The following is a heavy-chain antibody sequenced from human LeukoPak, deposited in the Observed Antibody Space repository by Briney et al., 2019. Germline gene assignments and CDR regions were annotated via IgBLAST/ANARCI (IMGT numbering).Heavy chain of an antibody. J-gene: IGHJ4*02. CDR2: IHYTGNT. D-gene: IGHD6-19*01. CDR1: GGSISSYY. Sequence: SETLSLTCTVSGGSISSYYWSVIRQSPEKGLEWIGYIHYTGNTNYNPSLKSRVTILLDASENQFSLNLYSVTAADTAVYYCAGSPNPYYFDFWGQGSLVTASS. V-gene: IGHV4-59*01. CDR3: AGSPNPYYFDF.